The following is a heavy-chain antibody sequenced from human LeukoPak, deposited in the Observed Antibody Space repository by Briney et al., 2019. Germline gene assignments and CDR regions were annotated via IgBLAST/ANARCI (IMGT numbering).Heavy chain of an antibody. CDR1: GYTFTVYY. CDR2: VNPNSDGT. CDR3: ARDHDSYGYYYYSYYYLDV. J-gene: IGHJ6*03. D-gene: IGHD5-18*01. V-gene: IGHV1-2*02. Sequence: ASVKVSYESSGYTFTVYYIHCVTHDPGQGLEGMVYVNPNSDGTHYTQKPEGSVTMTRDTFISNAYMEMSRMRSDDPAVYYCARDHDSYGYYYYSYYYLDVWGKGTTVTVSS.